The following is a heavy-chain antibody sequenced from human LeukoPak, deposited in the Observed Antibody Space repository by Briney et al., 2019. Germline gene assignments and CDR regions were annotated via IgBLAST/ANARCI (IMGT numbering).Heavy chain of an antibody. Sequence: GGSLRLSCTASGFPFGDYAMSWVRQAPGKGLEWVGFIRSKAYGGTTEYAASVKGRFTISRDDSKSIAYLQMNSLKTEDTAVYYCTRDLGHYYGAFDYWGQGTLVTVSS. CDR2: IRSKAYGGTT. V-gene: IGHV3-49*04. CDR1: GFPFGDYA. CDR3: TRDLGHYYGAFDY. J-gene: IGHJ4*02. D-gene: IGHD3-10*01.